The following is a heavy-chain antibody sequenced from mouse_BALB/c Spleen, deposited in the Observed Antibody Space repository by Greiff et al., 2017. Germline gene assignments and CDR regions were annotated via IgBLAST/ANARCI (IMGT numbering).Heavy chain of an antibody. CDR1: GFTFSSYY. Sequence: EVQRVESGGGLVKLGGSLKLSCAASGFTFSSYYMSWVRQTPEKRLELVAAINSNGGSTYYPDTVKGRFTISRDNAKNTLYLQMSSLKSEDTALYYCARHERRYFDVWGAGTTVTVSS. J-gene: IGHJ1*01. V-gene: IGHV5-6-2*01. CDR2: INSNGGST. CDR3: ARHERRYFDV. D-gene: IGHD2-12*01.